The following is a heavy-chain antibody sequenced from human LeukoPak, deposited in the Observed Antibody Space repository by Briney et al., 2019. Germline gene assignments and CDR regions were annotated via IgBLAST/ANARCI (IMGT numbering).Heavy chain of an antibody. J-gene: IGHJ5*02. V-gene: IGHV4-39*01. CDR3: ARHEHSASFYGLSWFDP. Sequence: SETLSLTCTVSGDSISSTGYYWGWIRQPPGKGLEWIASMYHSGSTYHNPSLKSRVTISVDTSKNQLPLKLSSVTAADTAIYYCARHEHSASFYGLSWFDPWGQGTLVTVSS. CDR1: GDSISSTGYY. CDR2: MYHSGST. D-gene: IGHD4-17*01.